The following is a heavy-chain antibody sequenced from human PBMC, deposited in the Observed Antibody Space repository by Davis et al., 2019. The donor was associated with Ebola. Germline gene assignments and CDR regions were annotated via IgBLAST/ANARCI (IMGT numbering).Heavy chain of an antibody. Sequence: MPGGSLRLSCTVSGGSISSYYWSWIRQPPGKGLEWIGYIYYTGSTNYNPSLKSRVAISLDTSKNQFSLGLIFVTAADTAVYYCARRLGSNSNFDSWGQGTLVTVSS. V-gene: IGHV4-59*08. CDR2: IYYTGST. D-gene: IGHD4-23*01. CDR3: ARRLGSNSNFDS. CDR1: GGSISSYY. J-gene: IGHJ4*02.